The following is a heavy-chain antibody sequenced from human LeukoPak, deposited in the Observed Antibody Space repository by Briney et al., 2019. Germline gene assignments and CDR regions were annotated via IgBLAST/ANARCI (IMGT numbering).Heavy chain of an antibody. J-gene: IGHJ4*02. CDR1: GFTFSSYA. CDR2: ISGSGGST. D-gene: IGHD6-19*01. V-gene: IGHV3-23*01. CDR3: AKGDEYGSGRFGYFDY. Sequence: GGSLRLSCAASGFTFSSYAMSWVRQAPGKGLERVSAISGSGGSTYYADSVKGRFTISRDNSKNTLYLQMNSLRAEDTAVYYCAKGDEYGSGRFGYFDYWGQGTLVTVSS.